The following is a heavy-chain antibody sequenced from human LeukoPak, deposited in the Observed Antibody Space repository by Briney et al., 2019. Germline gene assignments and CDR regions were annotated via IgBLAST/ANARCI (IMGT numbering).Heavy chain of an antibody. CDR2: TSYNGNIK. J-gene: IGHJ4*02. CDR1: GFTFSSYG. V-gene: IGHV3-30*18. CDR3: AKGDNYYDSSGYYYVRALFDY. D-gene: IGHD3-22*01. Sequence: GGSLRLSCAASGFTFSSYGMHWVRQAPGKGLEWVAGTSYNGNIKYYADYVKGRFSISRDNSKNTLYLQMDSLRAEDAAVYYCAKGDNYYDSSGYYYVRALFDYWGQGTLVTVSS.